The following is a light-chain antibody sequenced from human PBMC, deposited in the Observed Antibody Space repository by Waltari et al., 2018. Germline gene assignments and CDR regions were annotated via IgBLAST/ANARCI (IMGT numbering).Light chain of an antibody. V-gene: IGLV4-69*01. J-gene: IGLJ3*02. Sequence: QLVLTQSPSASASLGASVKLTCTLSSGHSSNIIAWLQQQPGKGPRYLMKVNSDGSHRKGDEIPDRFSGSSSGAERDLTISSLQSDDEADYYCETGGHGTWVFGGGTKLTVL. CDR2: VNSDGSH. CDR3: ETGGHGTWV. CDR1: SGHSSNI.